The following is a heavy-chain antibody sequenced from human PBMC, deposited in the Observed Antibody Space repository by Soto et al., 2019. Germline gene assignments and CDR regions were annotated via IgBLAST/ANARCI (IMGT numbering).Heavy chain of an antibody. CDR3: AKELGIAAELDY. CDR1: GFTFSSYG. D-gene: IGHD6-13*01. V-gene: IGHV3-30*18. Sequence: QGQLVESGGGVVQPGRSLSLSCAASGFTFSSYGMHWVRQAPGKGLEWVAVISYDGSNKYYADSVKGRFTISRDNSKNTLYLQMNSLRAEDTAVYYCAKELGIAAELDYWGQGTLVTVSS. J-gene: IGHJ4*02. CDR2: ISYDGSNK.